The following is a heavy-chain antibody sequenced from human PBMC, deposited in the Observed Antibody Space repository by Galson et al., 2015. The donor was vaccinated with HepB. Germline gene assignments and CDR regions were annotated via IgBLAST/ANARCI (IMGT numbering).Heavy chain of an antibody. D-gene: IGHD3-10*01. CDR1: GFTFDDYA. CDR3: AKDGGDGESFDP. Sequence: SLRLSCAASGFTFDDYAMHWVRQAPGKGLEWVSGISWNSGSIGYADSVKGRFTISRDNAKNSLYLQMNSPRAEDTALYYCAKDGGDGESFDPWGQGTLVTVSS. CDR2: ISWNSGSI. V-gene: IGHV3-9*01. J-gene: IGHJ5*02.